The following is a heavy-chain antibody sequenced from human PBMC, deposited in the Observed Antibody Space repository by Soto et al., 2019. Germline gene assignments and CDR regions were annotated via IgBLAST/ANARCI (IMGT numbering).Heavy chain of an antibody. Sequence: QVQLVESGGGVVQPGSSLRLSCAASGFTFSTYAMDWVRQAPGKGLEWVGVITSNGGTARYADSVKGRFTISRDNAHNTLFLQMDSLRPEDTALYFCARDTVGGSWFPLGFWGQGTLVTVSS. D-gene: IGHD2-15*01. CDR3: ARDTVGGSWFPLGF. CDR2: ITSNGGTA. CDR1: GFTFSTYA. J-gene: IGHJ4*02. V-gene: IGHV3-30-3*01.